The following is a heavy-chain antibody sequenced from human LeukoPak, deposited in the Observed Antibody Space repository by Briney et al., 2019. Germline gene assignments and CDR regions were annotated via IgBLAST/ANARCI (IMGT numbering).Heavy chain of an antibody. D-gene: IGHD3-22*01. CDR1: GFTFSSYW. Sequence: GGSLRLSCAASGFTFSSYWMSWVRQAPGKGLEWVANIKQDGSEKYYVDSVKGRFTISRDNAKNSLYLQMNSLRAEDTAVYYCARGQYYYGSSGYYVGYYFDYWGQGTLVTVSS. CDR3: ARGQYYYGSSGYYVGYYFDY. J-gene: IGHJ4*02. V-gene: IGHV3-7*01. CDR2: IKQDGSEK.